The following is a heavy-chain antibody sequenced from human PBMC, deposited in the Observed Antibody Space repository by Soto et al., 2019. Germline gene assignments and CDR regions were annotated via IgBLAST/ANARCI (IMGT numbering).Heavy chain of an antibody. Sequence: GGSLRLSCAASGFTFSSYGMHWVRQAPGKGLEWVAVIWYDGSNKYYADSVKGRFTISRDNSKNTLYLQMNSLRAEDTAVYYCARDLLLWFGELLAPPYYYYGMDVWGQGTTVTVSS. CDR1: GFTFSSYG. J-gene: IGHJ6*02. CDR3: ARDLLLWFGELLAPPYYYYGMDV. D-gene: IGHD3-10*01. CDR2: IWYDGSNK. V-gene: IGHV3-33*01.